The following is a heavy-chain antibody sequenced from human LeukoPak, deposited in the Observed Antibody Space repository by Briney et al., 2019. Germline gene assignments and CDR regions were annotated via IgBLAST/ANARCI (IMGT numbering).Heavy chain of an antibody. V-gene: IGHV1-8*03. CDR2: MKPNSGNT. Sequence: ASVKVSCKASGYTFTSYDINWVRQATGQGLEWMGWMKPNSGNTGYAQKFQGRVTITRNTSISTAYMELSSLRSEDTAVYYCARGGRDGYNFDYWGQGTLVTVSS. J-gene: IGHJ4*02. CDR1: GYTFTSYD. D-gene: IGHD5-24*01. CDR3: ARGGRDGYNFDY.